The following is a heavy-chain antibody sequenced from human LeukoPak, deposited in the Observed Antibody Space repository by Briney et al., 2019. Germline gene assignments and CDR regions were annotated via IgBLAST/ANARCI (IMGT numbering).Heavy chain of an antibody. Sequence: GGSLRLSCSASGFTFSSYAMHWVRQAPGKGLEYVSAISSNGGSTYYADSAKGRFTISRDNSKNTLYLQMSSLRVEDTAVYYSVKPEDSSTSRDSAGGYWGQGTLVTVSS. V-gene: IGHV3-64D*06. CDR2: ISSNGGST. D-gene: IGHD2/OR15-2a*01. CDR1: GFTFSSYA. J-gene: IGHJ4*02. CDR3: VKPEDSSTSRDSAGGY.